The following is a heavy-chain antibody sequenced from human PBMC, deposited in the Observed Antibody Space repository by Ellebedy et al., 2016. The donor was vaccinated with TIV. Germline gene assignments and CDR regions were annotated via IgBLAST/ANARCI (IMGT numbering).Heavy chain of an antibody. Sequence: GESLKISCKGSGYSFPSYWISWVRQMPGKGLEWMGTIDPSDSYTNYSPSFQGHVTISADKSITTAYLQWSSLKAADTAMYYCTNTDGGYWTFDYWGQGTLVTVSS. CDR1: GYSFPSYW. D-gene: IGHD5-12*01. CDR2: IDPSDSYT. V-gene: IGHV5-10-1*01. CDR3: TNTDGGYWTFDY. J-gene: IGHJ4*02.